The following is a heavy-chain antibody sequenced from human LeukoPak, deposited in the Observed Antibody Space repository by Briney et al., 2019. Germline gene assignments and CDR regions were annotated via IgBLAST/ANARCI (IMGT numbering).Heavy chain of an antibody. CDR2: INPNSGGT. J-gene: IGHJ4*02. Sequence: ASVKVSCKASGYTFTGYYMHWARQAPGQGLEWMGWINPNSGGTNYAQKFQGRVTMTRDSRVTMTRDTSIGAAYMELSRLRSDDTAVYYCARQSNTPAGDFDYWGQGTLVTVSS. D-gene: IGHD6-13*01. CDR1: GYTFTGYY. V-gene: IGHV1-2*02. CDR3: ARQSNTPAGDFDY.